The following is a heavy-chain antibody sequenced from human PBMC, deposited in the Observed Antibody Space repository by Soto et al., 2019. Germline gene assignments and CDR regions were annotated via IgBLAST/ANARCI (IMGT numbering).Heavy chain of an antibody. Sequence: PGESLKISCKGSGYSFTSYWIGWVRQMPGKGLEWMGIIYPGDSDTRYSPSSQGQVTISADKSISTAYLQWSSLKASDTAMYYCAREPDYGSGSYYPKGMDVWGQGTTVTVSS. CDR3: AREPDYGSGSYYPKGMDV. CDR1: GYSFTSYW. CDR2: IYPGDSDT. V-gene: IGHV5-51*01. J-gene: IGHJ6*02. D-gene: IGHD3-10*01.